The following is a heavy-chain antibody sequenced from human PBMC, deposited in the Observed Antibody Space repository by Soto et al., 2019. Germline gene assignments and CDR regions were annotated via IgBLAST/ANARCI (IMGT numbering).Heavy chain of an antibody. J-gene: IGHJ6*02. CDR1: GFTFGDYA. D-gene: IGHD6-25*01. V-gene: IGHV3-49*04. CDR2: IRHKDYNATT. Sequence: PGGSLRLSCTASGFTFGDYAMHWVRQAPGKGMEWVGFIRHKDYNATTEYAPSVKGRFSISRDDSKRIAYLQMKRLKTEDTDVSYRASAASMDVWGRGTTVPVSS. CDR3: ASAASMDV.